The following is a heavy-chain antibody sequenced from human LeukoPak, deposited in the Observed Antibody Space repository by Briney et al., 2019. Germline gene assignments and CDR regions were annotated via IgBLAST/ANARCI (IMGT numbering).Heavy chain of an antibody. Sequence: GGSLRLSCAASGFTFSKYWMLWVRQAPGKGLKSVSRINTDGTVTTYADSVKGRFTVSRDNADNTMFLQMNSVRDEDTAVYYCATKQWLAPPPDSWGQGTPVTVSS. J-gene: IGHJ4*02. CDR1: GFTFSKYW. V-gene: IGHV3-74*01. CDR3: ATKQWLAPPPDS. CDR2: INTDGTVT. D-gene: IGHD6-19*01.